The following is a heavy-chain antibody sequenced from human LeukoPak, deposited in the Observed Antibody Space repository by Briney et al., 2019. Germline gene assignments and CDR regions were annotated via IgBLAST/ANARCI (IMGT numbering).Heavy chain of an antibody. CDR2: IYPGDSET. D-gene: IGHD6-13*01. CDR3: ARLRISTWYYFDY. Sequence: GESLKISCQGSGYSFGSYYIAWVRQMAGKGLEWMGTIYPGDSETRYSPSFQDQVTISADKSINSAYLQWSSLKASDTAIYCCARLRISTWYYFDYWGQGSLVTVSS. CDR1: GYSFGSYY. V-gene: IGHV5-51*01. J-gene: IGHJ4*02.